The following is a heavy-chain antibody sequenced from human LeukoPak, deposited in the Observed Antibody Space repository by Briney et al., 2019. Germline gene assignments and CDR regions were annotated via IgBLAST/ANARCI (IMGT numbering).Heavy chain of an antibody. V-gene: IGHV5-51*01. CDR1: GYSFTSYW. CDR3: ARPVGSSGYYDAFDI. Sequence: GESLKISCKGSGYSFTSYWIGWVRQTPGKGLEWMGIIYPGDSDTRYSPSFQGQVTISADKSISTAYLQWSSLRASDTAMYYCARPVGSSGYYDAFDIWGQGTMVTVSS. CDR2: IYPGDSDT. J-gene: IGHJ3*02. D-gene: IGHD3-22*01.